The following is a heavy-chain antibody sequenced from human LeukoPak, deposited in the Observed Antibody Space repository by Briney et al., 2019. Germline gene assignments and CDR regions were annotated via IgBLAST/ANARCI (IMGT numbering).Heavy chain of an antibody. CDR3: ASTEQWLVSGLYYYYYMDV. Sequence: SVKVSCKASGGTFSSYAISWVRQAPGQGLEWMGGIIPIFGTANYAQKFQGRVTITTDESTSTAYMELSSLRSEETAVYYCASTEQWLVSGLYYYYYMDVWGKGTTVTVSS. D-gene: IGHD6-19*01. J-gene: IGHJ6*03. CDR1: GGTFSSYA. CDR2: IIPIFGTA. V-gene: IGHV1-69*05.